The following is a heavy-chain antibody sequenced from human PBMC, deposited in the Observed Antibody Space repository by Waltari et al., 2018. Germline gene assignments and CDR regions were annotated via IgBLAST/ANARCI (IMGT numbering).Heavy chain of an antibody. J-gene: IGHJ6*03. V-gene: IGHV1-24*01. Sequence: QVQLIQSGAEVRKPGASVKVSCKVSGSTLSELSIHWVRQGPGKGLEWLGGFDPERGETRYAQTFQGKVTLTEDKSINTDYMEVSSLRSDDTAVYFCAAGPGPAGFYFYYYLHVWGKGTTVTVAS. CDR1: GSTLSELS. CDR2: FDPERGET. CDR3: AAGPGPAGFYFYYYLHV. D-gene: IGHD6-13*01.